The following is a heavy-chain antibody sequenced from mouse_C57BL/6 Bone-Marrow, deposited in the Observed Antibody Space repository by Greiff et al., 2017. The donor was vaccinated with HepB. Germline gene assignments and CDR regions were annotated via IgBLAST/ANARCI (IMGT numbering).Heavy chain of an antibody. Sequence: EVQVVESGGGLVKPGGSLKLSCAASGFTFSSYAMSWVRQTPEKRLEWVATISDGGSYIYYPDNVKGRFTISRDNAKNNLYLQMSHLKSEDTAMYYCAREGDYDYDVGWFAYWGQGTLVTVSA. CDR2: ISDGGSYI. D-gene: IGHD2-4*01. CDR3: AREGDYDYDVGWFAY. J-gene: IGHJ3*01. CDR1: GFTFSSYA. V-gene: IGHV5-4*01.